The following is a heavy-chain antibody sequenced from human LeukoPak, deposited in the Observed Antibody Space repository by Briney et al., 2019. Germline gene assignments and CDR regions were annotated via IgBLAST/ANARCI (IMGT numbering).Heavy chain of an antibody. CDR3: ARRENWFDS. J-gene: IGHJ5*01. D-gene: IGHD1-26*01. Sequence: GSLGLSCAASGFTFSDYEMNWVRQPPGKGLEWIGTIYYGGSTYYNPSLRSRVTMSADTSKNLFSLKLRSVTAADTAVYYCARRENWFDSWGQGTLVTVSS. V-gene: IGHV4-59*04. CDR1: GFTFSDYE. CDR2: IYYGGST.